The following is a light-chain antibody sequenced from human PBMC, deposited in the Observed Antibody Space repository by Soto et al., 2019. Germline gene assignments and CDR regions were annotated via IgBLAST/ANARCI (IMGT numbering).Light chain of an antibody. CDR1: SSDAGDYNY. CDR2: DVS. J-gene: IGLJ1*01. V-gene: IGLV2-14*01. Sequence: QSVLTQPASVSGSPRQSITISCTGTSSDAGDYNYVSWYQQHPGKAPKFMIYDVSIRPSGVSNRFSGSKSGNTASLTISGLQAEDEADYYCSSYTSGSRYVFGTGTKVTVL. CDR3: SSYTSGSRYV.